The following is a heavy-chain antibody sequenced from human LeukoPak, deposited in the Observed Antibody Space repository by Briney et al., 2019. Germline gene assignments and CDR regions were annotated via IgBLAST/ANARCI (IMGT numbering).Heavy chain of an antibody. CDR1: GYSFTNYW. CDR2: FYPGDSDS. D-gene: IGHD5-12*01. J-gene: IGHJ4*02. CDR3: ARLVRYSGYDPFDY. Sequence: GESLKISCKASGYSFTNYWIGWVRRMLGKGLEWMGIFYPGDSDSRYSPSFQGQVTISVDKSINTAYLQWGSLKASDTAIYYCARLVRYSGYDPFDYWGQGTLVTVSS. V-gene: IGHV5-51*01.